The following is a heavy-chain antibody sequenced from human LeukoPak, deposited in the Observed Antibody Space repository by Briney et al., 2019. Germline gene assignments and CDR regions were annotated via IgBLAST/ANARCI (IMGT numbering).Heavy chain of an antibody. CDR2: INPSAGST. D-gene: IGHD3-22*01. CDR3: ARAYYYDSSGYYPGGDY. V-gene: IGHV1-46*01. CDR1: GYTFSNYF. Sequence: ASVKISCKASGYTFSNYFLYWMRQAPGQGLEWMGIINPSAGSTSYAQKFQGRVTMTRDTSTSTVYMQLSSLRSEDTAVYYCARAYYYDSSGYYPGGDYWGQGTLVTVSS. J-gene: IGHJ4*02.